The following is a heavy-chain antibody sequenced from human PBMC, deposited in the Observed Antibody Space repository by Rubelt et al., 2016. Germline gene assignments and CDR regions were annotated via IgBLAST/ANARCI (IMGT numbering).Heavy chain of an antibody. J-gene: IGHJ5*02. CDR3: SRGGSFSWGS. D-gene: IGHD7-27*01. CDR1: GGSFSGYY. Sequence: QVQLQQWGAGLLKPSETLSLTCAVFGGSFSGYYWTWIRQPPGKGLEWIGDINHSGSANYNQSIKSRLTISVDTSKNQFSLRLSAVTAADTAIYYCSRGGSFSWGSWGQGTLVTVSS. V-gene: IGHV4-34*01. CDR2: INHSGSA.